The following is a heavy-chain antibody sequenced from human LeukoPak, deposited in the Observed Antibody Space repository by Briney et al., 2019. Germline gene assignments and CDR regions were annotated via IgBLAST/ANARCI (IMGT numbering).Heavy chain of an antibody. Sequence: GGSLRLSCAASGFTFRIYAMSWVRQAPGRGLEWVSAVSGSGGSTYYADSVKGRFTISRDNSKNTLYLQMDSLRAEDTAVYYCARVSSGSYYFDSWGQGTLVTVSS. CDR2: VSGSGGST. CDR1: GFTFRIYA. CDR3: ARVSSGSYYFDS. J-gene: IGHJ4*02. D-gene: IGHD1-26*01. V-gene: IGHV3-23*01.